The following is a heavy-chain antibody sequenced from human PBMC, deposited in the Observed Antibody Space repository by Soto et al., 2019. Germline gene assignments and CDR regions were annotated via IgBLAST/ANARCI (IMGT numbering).Heavy chain of an antibody. D-gene: IGHD2-15*01. J-gene: IGHJ6*03. CDR3: ASGKSQMTQDRMGFYYYMDV. V-gene: IGHV1-69*08. CDR1: GVAFSNYT. Sequence: QVQLVQSGAEVKKPGSSVRISCTASGVAFSNYTFTWVRRAPGQGLEWMGRVIPLLDASNYAEKFQDRVTITADRSTSTAYMDLSGLKSEDSAIYYCASGKSQMTQDRMGFYYYMDVWGKGTTVTVSS. CDR2: VIPLLDAS.